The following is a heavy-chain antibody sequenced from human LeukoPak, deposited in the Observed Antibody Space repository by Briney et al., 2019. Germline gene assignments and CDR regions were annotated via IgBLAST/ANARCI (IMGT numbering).Heavy chain of an antibody. CDR2: ISSSGSTI. V-gene: IGHV3-11*04. CDR1: GFTFSDYY. J-gene: IGHJ3*02. CDR3: AREVEDIVVVPAAYGGDDAFDI. D-gene: IGHD2-2*01. Sequence: GGSLRLSCAASGFTFSDYYMSWIRQAPGKGLEWVSYISSSGSTIYYTDSVKGRFTISRDNAKNSLYLQMNSLRAEDTAVYYCAREVEDIVVVPAAYGGDDAFDIWGQGTMVTVSS.